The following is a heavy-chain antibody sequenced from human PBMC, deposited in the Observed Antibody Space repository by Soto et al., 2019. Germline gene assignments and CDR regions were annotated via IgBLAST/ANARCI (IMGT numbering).Heavy chain of an antibody. CDR1: GFTVSSNY. CDR3: ARRRSYYYGMDV. CDR2: IYSGGST. Sequence: PVGSLRLSCAASGFTVSSNYMSWVRQAPGKGLEWVSVIYSGGSTYYADSVKGRFTISRDNSKNTLYLQMNSLRAEDTAVYYCARRRSYYYGMDVWGQGTTVTVSS. J-gene: IGHJ6*02. V-gene: IGHV3-53*01.